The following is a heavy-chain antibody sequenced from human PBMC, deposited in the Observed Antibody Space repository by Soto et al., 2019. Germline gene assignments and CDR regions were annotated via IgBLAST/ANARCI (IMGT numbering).Heavy chain of an antibody. J-gene: IGHJ5*02. CDR1: GGTSTRYA. V-gene: IGHV1-69*06. D-gene: IGHD6-13*01. CDR2: IVPMFGTS. Sequence: QERLVQSGAEVRKPGSSVKVSCKVTGGTSTRYAINWVRQAPGQGLEWMGGIVPMFGTSKYAQKFQGRVTITADTSTNIAYMELRSLRSEDTAVYYCARAAIHGSSWYFWFDPWGQGTLVTVSS. CDR3: ARAAIHGSSWYFWFDP.